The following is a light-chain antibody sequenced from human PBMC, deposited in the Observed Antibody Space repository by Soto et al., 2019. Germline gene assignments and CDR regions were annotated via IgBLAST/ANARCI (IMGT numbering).Light chain of an antibody. CDR1: QSLSRTY. J-gene: IGKJ2*01. V-gene: IGKV3-20*01. CDR3: QHYGNSPYT. CDR2: GVS. Sequence: EIVLTQSPGTLPLSPGERVILSCRASQSLSRTYLAWYQQKAGQAPRLLIYGVSTRATGIRDRFSGSGSGTDFTLTISRLEPEDFAVYFCQHYGNSPYTFGQGTKLEI.